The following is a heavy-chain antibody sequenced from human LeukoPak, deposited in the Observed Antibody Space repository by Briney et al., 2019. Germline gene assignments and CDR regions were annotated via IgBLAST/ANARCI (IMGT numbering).Heavy chain of an antibody. CDR1: GYTFTGYY. D-gene: IGHD5-18*01. CDR2: INPNSGGT. J-gene: IGHJ6*02. Sequence: ASVKVSCKASGYTFTGYYMHWVRQAPGQGLEWMGWINPNSGGTNYAQKFQGRVNMTRATSINTAYMELSRLRSDDTAVYYCAREKYRPNYYCYYGMDVWGQGTTVTVSS. CDR3: AREKYRPNYYCYYGMDV. V-gene: IGHV1-2*02.